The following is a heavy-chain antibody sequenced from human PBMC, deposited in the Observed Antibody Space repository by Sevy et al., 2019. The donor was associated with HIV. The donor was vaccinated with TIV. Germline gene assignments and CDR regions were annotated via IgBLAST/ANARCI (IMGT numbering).Heavy chain of an antibody. CDR3: ARDRYYDASGYYYYYYGMDV. V-gene: IGHV3-66*01. J-gene: IGHJ6*02. D-gene: IGHD3-22*01. CDR1: RLSVSDNY. CDR2: IYSDGRT. Sequence: GGSLRLSCAASRLSVSDNYMNWVRQAPGKGLELVSVIYSDGRTYYPDSVKGRFSISRDNSKNTLYLHMKGLRPEDTAVYYCARDRYYDASGYYYYYYGMDVWGQGTTVTVSS.